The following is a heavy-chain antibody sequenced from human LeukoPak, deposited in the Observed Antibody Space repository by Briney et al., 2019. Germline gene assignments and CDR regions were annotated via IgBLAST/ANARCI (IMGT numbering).Heavy chain of an antibody. CDR1: GGSFSGYY. D-gene: IGHD6-13*01. Sequence: SETLSLTCAVYGGSFSGYYWSWIRQPPGKGLEWIGEINHSGSTNYNPSPKSRVTISVDTSKNQFSLKLSSATAADTAVYYCARGYSSSWYGRVRGYFDYWGQGTLVTVSS. CDR2: INHSGST. V-gene: IGHV4-34*01. CDR3: ARGYSSSWYGRVRGYFDY. J-gene: IGHJ4*02.